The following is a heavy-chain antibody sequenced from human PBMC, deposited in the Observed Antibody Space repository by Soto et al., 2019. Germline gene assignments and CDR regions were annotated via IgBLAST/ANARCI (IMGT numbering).Heavy chain of an antibody. Sequence: TLSLTCTVSGGSISSGGYYWSWIRQHPGKGLEWIGYIFYSGSTYYNPSLKSRVTISVVTSRNHFSLRLSSVTAADTAVYYCARVAVTTSYYFDHWGQGTLVTVSS. CDR3: ARVAVTTSYYFDH. CDR2: IFYSGST. D-gene: IGHD4-17*01. CDR1: GGSISSGGYY. J-gene: IGHJ4*02. V-gene: IGHV4-31*03.